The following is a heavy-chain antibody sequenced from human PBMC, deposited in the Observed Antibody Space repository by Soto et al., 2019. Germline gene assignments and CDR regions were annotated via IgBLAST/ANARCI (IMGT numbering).Heavy chain of an antibody. CDR1: GYTFTSYG. V-gene: IGHV1-18*01. Sequence: QVPLVQSGAEVKKPGASVKVSCKASGYTFTSYGISWVRQAPGQGLEWMGWISTYNGNTNYAQKLQGRVTMTTDTSTSTAYMELRSLRSDDTAVYYCATTNIVVVPAARKDFDYWGQGTLVTVSS. D-gene: IGHD2-2*01. J-gene: IGHJ4*02. CDR3: ATTNIVVVPAARKDFDY. CDR2: ISTYNGNT.